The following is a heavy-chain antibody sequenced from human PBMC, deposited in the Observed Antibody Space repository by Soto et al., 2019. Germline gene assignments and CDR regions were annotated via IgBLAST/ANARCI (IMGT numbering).Heavy chain of an antibody. CDR2: ISAYNGNT. CDR1: GYTFTSYG. CDR3: ARDRWRSTNWYFDL. Sequence: QVQLVQSGAEVKKPGASVTVSCKASGYTFTSYGISCVRQAPGQGLKWMGWISAYNGNTNYAQKLQGRVTMTTATSTSTANMELRSLRSDDTAVYYCARDRWRSTNWYFDLWGRGTLVTVSS. J-gene: IGHJ2*01. V-gene: IGHV1-18*04.